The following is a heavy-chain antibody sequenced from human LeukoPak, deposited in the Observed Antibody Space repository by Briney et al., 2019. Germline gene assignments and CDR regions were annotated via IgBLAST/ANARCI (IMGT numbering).Heavy chain of an antibody. CDR2: ISGSGGST. CDR3: AKDMDTVTTGAFDI. V-gene: IGHV3-23*01. Sequence: PGGSLRLSCAASGFTFSSYAMSWVRQASGKGLEWVSDISGSGGSTYYADSVKGRFTISRDNSKNTLYLQMNSLRAEDAAVYYCAKDMDTVTTGAFDIWGQGTMVTVSS. D-gene: IGHD4-17*01. CDR1: GFTFSSYA. J-gene: IGHJ3*02.